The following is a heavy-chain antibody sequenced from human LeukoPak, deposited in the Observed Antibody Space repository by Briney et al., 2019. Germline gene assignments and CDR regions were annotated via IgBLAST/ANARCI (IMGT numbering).Heavy chain of an antibody. CDR3: ARDPTPDDGYNPPGYFDY. Sequence: GGSLRLSCAASGLTFTSDGMHWVRQAPPKGLGWGAVIWYDGSNKYYADSVKGRFTISRDNSKNTLYLQMNSLRAEDTAVYYCARDPTPDDGYNPPGYFDYWGQGTLVTVSS. CDR1: GLTFTSDG. CDR2: IWYDGSNK. J-gene: IGHJ4*02. D-gene: IGHD5-24*01. V-gene: IGHV3-33*01.